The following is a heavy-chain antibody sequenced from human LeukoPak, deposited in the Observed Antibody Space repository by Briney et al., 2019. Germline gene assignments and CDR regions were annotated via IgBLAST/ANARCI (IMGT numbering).Heavy chain of an antibody. D-gene: IGHD6-13*01. CDR3: AKQSAGSAAWYSLHYDF. J-gene: IGHJ4*02. Sequence: GGSLRLSCAASGFTLSSYAMTWVRQAPGRGLEWVSSVDGGGGGTYYADSVKGRFTISRDSSKDTLYLQMNGLRAEDTAVYFCAKQSAGSAAWYSLHYDFWGQGTLVTVSS. CDR1: GFTLSSYA. CDR2: VDGGGGGT. V-gene: IGHV3-23*01.